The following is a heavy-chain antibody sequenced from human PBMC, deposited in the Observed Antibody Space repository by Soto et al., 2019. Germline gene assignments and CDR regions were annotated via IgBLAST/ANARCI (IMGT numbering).Heavy chain of an antibody. CDR3: AREGRLAAAGRFDY. J-gene: IGHJ4*02. V-gene: IGHV4-31*03. Sequence: PSETLSLTCTVSGGSIRSGDYYWSWIRQVPKKGLEWIGYIYYSGSTYYNPSLRSRVAMSVDTSKNQFSLKLSSVTAADTAIYYCAREGRLAAAGRFDYWGQGTLVTVSS. CDR1: GGSIRSGDYY. D-gene: IGHD6-13*01. CDR2: IYYSGST.